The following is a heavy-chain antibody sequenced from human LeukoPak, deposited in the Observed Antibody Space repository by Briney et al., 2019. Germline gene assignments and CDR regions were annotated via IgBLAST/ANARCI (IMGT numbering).Heavy chain of an antibody. CDR2: INPNSGGT. D-gene: IGHD3-16*01. V-gene: IGHV1-2*02. Sequence: GASVKVSCKASGYTFTGYYMHWVRQAPGQGLEWMGWINPNSGGTNYAQKFQGRVTMTTDTSTSTAYMELRSLRSDDTAVYYCARDLKRSRARWENLGLDPWGQGTLVTVSS. CDR3: ARDLKRSRARWENLGLDP. J-gene: IGHJ5*02. CDR1: GYTFTGYY.